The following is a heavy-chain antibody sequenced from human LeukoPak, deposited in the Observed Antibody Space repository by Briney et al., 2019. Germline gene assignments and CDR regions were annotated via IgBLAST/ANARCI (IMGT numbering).Heavy chain of an antibody. D-gene: IGHD6-19*01. J-gene: IGHJ1*01. V-gene: IGHV4-59*01. CDR3: ARGVTGGWYGDFQH. CDR2: IYYSGST. CDR1: GGSINTYF. Sequence: SETLSLTCTVSGGSINTYFWSWIRQPPGKGLEWIGYIYYSGSTNYNPSLKSRVTISVDTSKNQFSLKLTSVTAADTAVYYCARGVTGGWYGDFQHWGQGTLVTVSS.